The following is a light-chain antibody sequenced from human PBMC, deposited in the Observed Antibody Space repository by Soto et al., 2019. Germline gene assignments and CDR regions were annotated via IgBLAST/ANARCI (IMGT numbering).Light chain of an antibody. CDR1: NIGSKN. CDR3: QVWDSTIPRV. Sequence: SYELTQPLSVSVALGQTARITCGGNNIGSKNVHWYQQKPGQAPVLVIYRDSNRPSGIPDRFSGSNSENTATLTISRAQAGDEADYYCQVWDSTIPRVFGGGTKVTVL. J-gene: IGLJ3*02. CDR2: RDS. V-gene: IGLV3-9*01.